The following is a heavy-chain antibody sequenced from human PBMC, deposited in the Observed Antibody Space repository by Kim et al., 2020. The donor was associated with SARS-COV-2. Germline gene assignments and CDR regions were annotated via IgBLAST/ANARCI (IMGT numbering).Heavy chain of an antibody. CDR3: AGWSYYGMDV. CDR1: GFTFDDYA. CDR2: ITWNSGSI. J-gene: IGHJ6*02. V-gene: IGHV3-9*01. D-gene: IGHD6-19*01. Sequence: GGSLRLSCAASGFTFDDYAMEWVRQAPGKGLEWVAGITWNSGSIGYADSVKGRFAISRDNAKNSLCLQMNSLRTEDTALYYCAGWSYYGMDVWGQGTTVTVSS.